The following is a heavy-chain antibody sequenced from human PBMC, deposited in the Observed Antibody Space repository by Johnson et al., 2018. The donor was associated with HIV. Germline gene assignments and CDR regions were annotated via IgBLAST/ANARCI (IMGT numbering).Heavy chain of an antibody. Sequence: VQLVESGGGLVKPGGSLRLSCAASGFTFSNAWMSWVRQAPGKGLEWVSVIYSGGSTYYADSVKGRFTISRDNSKNTLYLQMNTLGAEDTAVYYCAKDRSRLHDAFDIWGQGTMVTVSS. V-gene: IGHV3-66*01. CDR1: GFTFSNAW. CDR3: AKDRSRLHDAFDI. J-gene: IGHJ3*02. D-gene: IGHD5-24*01. CDR2: IYSGGST.